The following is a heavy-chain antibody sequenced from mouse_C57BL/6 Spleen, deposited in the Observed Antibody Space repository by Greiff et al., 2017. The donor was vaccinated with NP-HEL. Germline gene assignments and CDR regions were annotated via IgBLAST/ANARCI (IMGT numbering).Heavy chain of an antibody. J-gene: IGHJ4*01. D-gene: IGHD2-1*01. CDR3: ERSLYWNYAMDY. V-gene: IGHV1-4*01. CDR1: GYTFTSYT. CDR2: INPSSGYT. Sequence: QVQLKQSGAELARPGASVKMSCKASGYTFTSYTMHWVKQRPGQGLEWIGYINPSSGYTKYNQKFKDKATLTADKSSSTAYMQLSSLTSEDSAVYYCERSLYWNYAMDYWGQGTSVTVAS.